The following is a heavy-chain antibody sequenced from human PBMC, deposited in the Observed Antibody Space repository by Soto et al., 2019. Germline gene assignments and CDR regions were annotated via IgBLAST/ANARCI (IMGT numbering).Heavy chain of an antibody. CDR2: INPSGDT. V-gene: IGHV1-46*01. J-gene: IGHJ2*01. CDR3: AREESGSYSAKTRYWYFYL. Sequence: ASVKVSCKASGDTFTSYYMHWVRQAPGQGLEWMGIINPSGDTSYAQKFQGRVTMTRDTSTSTVYMELSSLRSEDTAVYYCAREESGSYSAKTRYWYFYLWGRGTLVTVS. D-gene: IGHD1-26*01. CDR1: GDTFTSYY.